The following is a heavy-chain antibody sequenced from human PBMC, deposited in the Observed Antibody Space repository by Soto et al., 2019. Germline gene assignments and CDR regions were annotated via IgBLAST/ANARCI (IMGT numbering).Heavy chain of an antibody. CDR2: IYYSGST. CDR1: GGSISSSSYY. V-gene: IGHV4-39*01. Sequence: QLQLQESGPGLVKPSETLSLTCTVSGGSISSSSYYWGWIRQPPGKGLEWIGSIYYSGSTYYNPSLKTRVTISVDTSKNQFSLKLSSVTAADTAVYYCARIAVVPAAISDYWGQGTLVTVSS. CDR3: ARIAVVPAAISDY. J-gene: IGHJ4*02. D-gene: IGHD2-2*02.